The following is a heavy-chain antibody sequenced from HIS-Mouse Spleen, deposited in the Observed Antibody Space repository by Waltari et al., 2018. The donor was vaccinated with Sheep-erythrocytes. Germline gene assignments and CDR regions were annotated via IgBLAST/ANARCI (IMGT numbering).Heavy chain of an antibody. V-gene: IGHV4-39*07. D-gene: IGHD3-10*01. Sequence: QLQLQESGPGLVKPSETLSLTCTVPGGSISSSSYYWGWIRQPPGKGLEWIGSIYYSGSTYYNPSLKSRVTISVDTSKNQFSLKLSSVTAADTAVYYCARDYVPGIRGYFDYWGQGTLVTVSS. CDR1: GGSISSSSYY. J-gene: IGHJ4*02. CDR3: ARDYVPGIRGYFDY. CDR2: IYYSGST.